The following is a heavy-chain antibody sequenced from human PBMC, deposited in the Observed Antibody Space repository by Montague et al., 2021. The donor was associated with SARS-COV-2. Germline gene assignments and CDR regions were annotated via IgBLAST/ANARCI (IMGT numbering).Heavy chain of an antibody. J-gene: IGHJ3*02. CDR3: ARGTGPRSSTLFGVIISGHVFDI. D-gene: IGHD3-3*01. V-gene: IGHV4-34*01. CDR2: INHRGST. CDR1: GGSFSGYY. Sequence: SETLSLTCAVYGGSFSGYYCSWIRHPPGKGLELMGEINHRGSTSYRPYLKLRSSVSVEASKNQFSLKLSFVTAADTVVYYCARGTGPRSSTLFGVIISGHVFDIWGQGTMVTVSS.